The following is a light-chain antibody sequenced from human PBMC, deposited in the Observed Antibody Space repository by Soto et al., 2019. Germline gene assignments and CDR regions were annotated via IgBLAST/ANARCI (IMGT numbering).Light chain of an antibody. V-gene: IGKV3-11*01. Sequence: EILLTQSPVTLSLSPGERATLSCRASQSVSTYLAWYQQKPGQAPRLLIYDASSRATGIPARFSGSGSGTDFTLTISSLEPEDFAVYYCQQRSNWPLLTFGGGTKVEIK. CDR2: DAS. CDR3: QQRSNWPLLT. J-gene: IGKJ4*01. CDR1: QSVSTY.